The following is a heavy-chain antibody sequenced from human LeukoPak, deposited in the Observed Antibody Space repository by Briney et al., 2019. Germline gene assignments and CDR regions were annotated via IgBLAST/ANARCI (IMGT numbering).Heavy chain of an antibody. J-gene: IGHJ4*02. CDR1: GLTFSDHH. Sequence: GGSLRLSCAASGLTFSDHHMDWVRQAPGKGLEWVGRIRKKTNNYSTEYAASVKGRFTISRDDSKDSLYLQMNSLKIEDTAMYYCVRRLGYTYGTELFDYWGQGTLVTVSS. CDR2: IRKKTNNYST. V-gene: IGHV3-72*01. CDR3: VRRLGYTYGTELFDY. D-gene: IGHD5-18*01.